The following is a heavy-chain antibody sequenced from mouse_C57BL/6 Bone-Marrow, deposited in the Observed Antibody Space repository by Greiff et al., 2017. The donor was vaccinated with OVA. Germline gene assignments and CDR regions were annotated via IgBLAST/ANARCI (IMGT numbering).Heavy chain of an antibody. CDR3: ASSAVVAPASFAY. CDR1: GFNIKNTY. V-gene: IGHV14-3*01. CDR2: IAPANGNT. J-gene: IGHJ2*01. Sequence: EVQLQQSVAALVRPGASVKLSCTASGFNIKNTYPHWVKQRPEQGLEWIGRIAPANGNTKYAPKFQGKATITADTYSNSASLQLSRLTSAATAISVCASSAVVAPASFAYWGQGTTLTVSS. D-gene: IGHD1-1*01.